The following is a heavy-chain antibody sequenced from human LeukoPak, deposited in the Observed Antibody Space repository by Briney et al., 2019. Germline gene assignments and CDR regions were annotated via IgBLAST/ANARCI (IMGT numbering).Heavy chain of an antibody. D-gene: IGHD3-16*02. CDR1: GFTFSSYA. CDR2: ISYDGSNK. J-gene: IGHJ6*02. Sequence: GGSLGLSCAASGFTFSSYAMSWVRQAPGKGLEWVAVISYDGSNKYYADSVKGRFTISRDNSKNTLYLQMNSLRAEDTAVYYCARDRSSIQNYYYYYGMDVWGQGTTVTVSS. V-gene: IGHV3-30-3*01. CDR3: ARDRSSIQNYYYYYGMDV.